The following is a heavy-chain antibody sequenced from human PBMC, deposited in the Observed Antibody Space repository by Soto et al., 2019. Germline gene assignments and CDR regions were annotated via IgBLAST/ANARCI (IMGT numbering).Heavy chain of an antibody. V-gene: IGHV3-23*01. D-gene: IGHD3-10*01. Sequence: GGSLRLSCAASGFTFSSYAMSWVRQAPGKGLEWVSAISGSGGSTYYADSVKGRFTISRDNSKNTLYLQMNSLRAEVTAVYYCAKELAITMVRGVISPLDVYWGQGTLVTVSS. CDR1: GFTFSSYA. J-gene: IGHJ4*02. CDR3: AKELAITMVRGVISPLDVY. CDR2: ISGSGGST.